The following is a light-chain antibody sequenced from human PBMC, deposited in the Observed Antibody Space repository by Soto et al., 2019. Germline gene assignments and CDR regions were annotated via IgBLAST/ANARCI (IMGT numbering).Light chain of an antibody. Sequence: DIQMTQSPSSLSASVGDRVTITCRASQSISNYLNWYQQKPGKAPKLLIFAASSLYLGVPSRFSGSGSGTDFTLTISSLQPEDSAAYYCQQSYSFSFTFGPGTKVDIK. CDR1: QSISNY. V-gene: IGKV1-39*01. CDR2: AAS. J-gene: IGKJ3*01. CDR3: QQSYSFSFT.